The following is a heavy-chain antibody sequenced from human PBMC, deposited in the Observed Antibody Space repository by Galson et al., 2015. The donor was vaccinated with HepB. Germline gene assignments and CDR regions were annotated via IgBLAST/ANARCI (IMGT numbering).Heavy chain of an antibody. CDR2: ISSSSSYI. V-gene: IGHV3-21*05. D-gene: IGHD6-6*01. J-gene: IGHJ5*02. CDR3: ARGSSSSFPNWFDP. CDR1: GFTFSSYE. Sequence: SLRLSCAASGFTFSSYEMNWVRQAPGKGLEWVSYISSSSSYIYYADSVKGRFTISRDNSKNTLYLQMNSLRAEDTAVYYCARGSSSSFPNWFDPWGQGTLVTVSS.